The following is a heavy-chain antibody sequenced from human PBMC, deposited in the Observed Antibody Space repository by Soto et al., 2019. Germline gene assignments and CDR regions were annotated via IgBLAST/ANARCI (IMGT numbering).Heavy chain of an antibody. CDR3: ARTHYYHDSSGSEYYFDY. J-gene: IGHJ4*02. CDR1: GCTFISYA. D-gene: IGHD3-22*01. V-gene: IGHV1-69*06. CDR2: IIPIFGTA. Sequence: SVKVSCNASGCTFISYAIVWGRQAPGQGLEWMGGIIPIFGTANYAQKFQGRVTITADKSTSTAYMELSSLRSEDTAVYYCARTHYYHDSSGSEYYFDYWGQGTLVTVSS.